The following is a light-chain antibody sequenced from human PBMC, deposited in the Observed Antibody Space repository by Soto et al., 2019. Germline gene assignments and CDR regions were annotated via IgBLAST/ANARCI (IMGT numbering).Light chain of an antibody. CDR1: QSISNH. CDR3: QQGYSPPLT. J-gene: IGKJ4*01. V-gene: IGKV1-39*01. CDR2: GSS. Sequence: DIQMTQSPSSLSASVGDRVTITCRASQSISNHLNWYQQKPGKAPQLLIYGSSSLQTGVPGRFSGSGSGTNFAHTISRLQPEDFATYYCQQGYSPPLTFGGGTKVDLK.